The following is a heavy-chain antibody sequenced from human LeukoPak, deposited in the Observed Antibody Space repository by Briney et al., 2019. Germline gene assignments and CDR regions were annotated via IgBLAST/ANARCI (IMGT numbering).Heavy chain of an antibody. CDR2: IYYSGST. CDR3: ARGPFLVGATEFDP. V-gene: IGHV4-59*01. Sequence: SETLSLTCTVSGGSISSYYWSWIRQPPGKGLEWIGYIYYSGSTNYNPSLKSRVTISVDTSKNQFSLKLSSVTAADTAVYYCARGPFLVGATEFDPWGQGTLVTVSS. D-gene: IGHD1-26*01. CDR1: GGSISSYY. J-gene: IGHJ5*02.